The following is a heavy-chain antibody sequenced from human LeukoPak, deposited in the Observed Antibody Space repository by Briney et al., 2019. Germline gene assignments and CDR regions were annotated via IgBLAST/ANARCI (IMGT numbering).Heavy chain of an antibody. CDR2: IKQDGSEK. D-gene: IGHD3-9*01. Sequence: PGGSLRLSCAASGFTFSSYWMGWVRQAPGKGLEWVANIKQDGSEKYYVDSVKGRFTISRDNSKNTLYLQMNSLRAEDTAVYYCAKPYYDILTGYYRYWGQGTLVTVSS. CDR3: AKPYYDILTGYYRY. V-gene: IGHV3-7*03. J-gene: IGHJ4*02. CDR1: GFTFSSYW.